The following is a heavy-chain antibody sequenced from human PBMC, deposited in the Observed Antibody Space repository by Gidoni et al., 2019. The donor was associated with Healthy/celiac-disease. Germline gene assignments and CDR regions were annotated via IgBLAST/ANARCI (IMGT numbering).Heavy chain of an antibody. CDR2: INHSGST. Sequence: QVQLQQWGAGLLKPSETLSLTCAVYGGSFSGYYWSWIRQPPGKGLEWIGEINHSGSTNYNPSLKSRVTISVDTSKNQFSLKLSSVTAADTAVYYCARGRCSSTSCYPYYYYGMDVWGQGTTVTVSS. V-gene: IGHV4-34*01. CDR1: GGSFSGYY. CDR3: ARGRCSSTSCYPYYYYGMDV. D-gene: IGHD2-2*01. J-gene: IGHJ6*02.